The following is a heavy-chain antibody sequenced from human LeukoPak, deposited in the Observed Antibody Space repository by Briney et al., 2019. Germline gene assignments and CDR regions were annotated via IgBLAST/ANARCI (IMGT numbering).Heavy chain of an antibody. V-gene: IGHV3-30*03. J-gene: IGHJ4*02. CDR1: GFTFSSYG. Sequence: PGWSLRLSCAASGFTFSSYGMHWVRQAPGKGREWVAVISYDGSNKFYEDSVKGRFTISSDNSKNTLYLQMSSLRAEDTAVYYCARGSGYSYGFTGRERTKSRLDYWGQGTLVTVSS. CDR2: ISYDGSNK. D-gene: IGHD5-18*01. CDR3: ARGSGYSYGFTGRERTKSRLDY.